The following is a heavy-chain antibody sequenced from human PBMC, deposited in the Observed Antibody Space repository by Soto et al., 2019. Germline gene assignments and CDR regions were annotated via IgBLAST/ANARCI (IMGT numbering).Heavy chain of an antibody. V-gene: IGHV4-39*01. Sequence: SETLSLTCAVSGGSITTAGYYWGWIRQPPGKGLEWIGSFFYGGDTYYNPSLRSRITISADSSKNQFSLRLSSVTAADTAVYYCARAGLKGYCSGGSCYGAFDIWGQGTMVTVSS. D-gene: IGHD2-15*01. CDR2: FFYGGDT. CDR1: GGSITTAGYY. J-gene: IGHJ3*02. CDR3: ARAGLKGYCSGGSCYGAFDI.